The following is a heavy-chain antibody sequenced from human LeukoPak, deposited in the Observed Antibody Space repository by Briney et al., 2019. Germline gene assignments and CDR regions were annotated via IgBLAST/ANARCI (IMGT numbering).Heavy chain of an antibody. J-gene: IGHJ4*02. CDR1: GSSINSGYY. Sequence: PSETLSLTCAVSGSSINSGYYWAWIRQPPGKGLEWIGYIYFSGSSNYNPSLKSRVTMSVDTSKNQFSLKLSSVTAADTAVYYCARHVRSGYNFLDYWGQGNLVTVSS. CDR2: IYFSGSS. CDR3: ARHVRSGYNFLDY. V-gene: IGHV4-59*08. D-gene: IGHD5-24*01.